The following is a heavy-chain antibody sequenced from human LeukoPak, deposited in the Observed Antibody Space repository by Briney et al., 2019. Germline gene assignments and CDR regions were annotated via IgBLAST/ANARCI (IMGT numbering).Heavy chain of an antibody. CDR1: GVTLSTYA. CDR3: AKERDYGPADY. D-gene: IGHD4/OR15-4a*01. CDR2: LSGSGGST. V-gene: IGHV3-23*01. J-gene: IGHJ4*02. Sequence: SGGSLRLSCAASGVTLSTYAMSWVRQAPGKGLEWVSGLSGSGGSTDYADSVRGRFTVSRDNSKNTLFLQMNSLRAEDTAIYYCAKERDYGPADYWGQGTLVTVSS.